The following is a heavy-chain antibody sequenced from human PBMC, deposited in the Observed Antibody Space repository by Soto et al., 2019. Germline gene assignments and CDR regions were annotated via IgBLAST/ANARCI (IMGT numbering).Heavy chain of an antibody. D-gene: IGHD3-22*01. CDR3: AREHVNYDSSGDFDY. J-gene: IGHJ4*02. CDR2: INPNSGGT. Sequence: ASVKVSCKASGYTFTGYYMHWVRQAPGQGLEWMGWINPNSGGTNYAQKFQGWVTMTRDTSISTAYMELSRLRSDDTAVYYCAREHVNYDSSGDFDYWGQGTLVTAPQ. V-gene: IGHV1-2*04. CDR1: GYTFTGYY.